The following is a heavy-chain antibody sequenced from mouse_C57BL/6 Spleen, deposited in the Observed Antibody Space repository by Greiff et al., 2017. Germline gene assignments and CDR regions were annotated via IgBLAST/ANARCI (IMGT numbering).Heavy chain of an antibody. V-gene: IGHV1-80*01. J-gene: IGHJ4*01. D-gene: IGHD2-4*01. Sequence: LQQSGASVKISCKASGYAFSSYWMNWVKQRPGKGLEWIGQIYPGDGATNYNGKFKGKATLTADKSSSTAYMQLSSLTSEDSAVYFCARDYYYDYTYAMDYWGQGTTVTVSS. CDR1: GYAFSSYW. CDR3: ARDYYYDYTYAMDY. CDR2: IYPGDGAT.